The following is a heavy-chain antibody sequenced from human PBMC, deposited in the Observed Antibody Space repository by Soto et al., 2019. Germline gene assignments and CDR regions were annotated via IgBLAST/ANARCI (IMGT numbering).Heavy chain of an antibody. Sequence: SETLSLTCRVSATSISSTYWCTWVRQSQGKGLEWIGEIYHNGITKYNPSLKSRVSLSVDKSNNQFSLKLTSVTAADTAVYYCATVPPRIVVVLAEFPTWGQGTLVTVSS. D-gene: IGHD2-2*01. CDR3: ATVPPRIVVVLAEFPT. J-gene: IGHJ4*02. CDR1: ATSISSTYW. CDR2: IYHNGIT. V-gene: IGHV4-4*02.